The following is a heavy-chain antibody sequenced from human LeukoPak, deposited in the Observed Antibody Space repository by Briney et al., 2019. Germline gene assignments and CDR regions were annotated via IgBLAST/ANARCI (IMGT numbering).Heavy chain of an antibody. CDR1: GYSFTKYG. CDR3: ARDRSIVVVVAATYGMDV. V-gene: IGHV1-18*01. D-gene: IGHD2-15*01. J-gene: IGHJ6*02. Sequence: ASVKVSCKASGYSFTKYGISWVRQAPGQGLEWMGWISGYDGDTNYAQKFQGRVTMTRDTSISTAYMELSRLRSDDTAVYYCARDRSIVVVVAATYGMDVWGQGSTVTVSS. CDR2: ISGYDGDT.